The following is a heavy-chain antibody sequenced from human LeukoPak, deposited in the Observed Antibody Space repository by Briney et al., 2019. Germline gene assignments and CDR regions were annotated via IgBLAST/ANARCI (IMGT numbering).Heavy chain of an antibody. Sequence: ASVKVSCKASGYTFTGYYIYWLRQAPGQGLEWMGWINPNSGGTKYAQKFQGRVAMTRDTSISTTYMGLINLRSDDAAVYYCARGPANWLDPWGQGTLVAVSS. CDR1: GYTFTGYY. V-gene: IGHV1-2*02. CDR3: ARGPANWLDP. J-gene: IGHJ5*02. CDR2: INPNSGGT.